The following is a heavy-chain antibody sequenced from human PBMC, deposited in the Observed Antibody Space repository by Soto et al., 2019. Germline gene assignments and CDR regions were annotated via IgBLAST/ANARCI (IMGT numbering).Heavy chain of an antibody. D-gene: IGHD3-22*01. Sequence: SLRLSCTASGFTFGDCAMSWCRQAPGKGLEWVGFIRSKAYGGTTEYAASVKGRFTISRDDSKSIAYLQMNSLKTEDTAVYYCTRQITMIVVTVGYFDYRGKRTMVTVAS. V-gene: IGHV3-49*03. CDR3: TRQITMIVVTVGYFDY. CDR2: IRSKAYGGTT. J-gene: IGHJ4*02. CDR1: GFTFGDCA.